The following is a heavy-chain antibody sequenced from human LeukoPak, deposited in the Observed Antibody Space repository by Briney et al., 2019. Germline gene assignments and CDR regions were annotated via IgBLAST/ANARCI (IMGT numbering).Heavy chain of an antibody. CDR3: ARRSGRTPNYFDP. V-gene: IGHV4-39*01. J-gene: IGHJ5*02. D-gene: IGHD6-25*01. CDR2: IYYNGRT. Sequence: GSLRLSCAASGFTFSSYSINWIRQPPGKGLEWIGAIYYNGRTFYNPSLESRVTISVDTSKNQFSLELTSVTGADTAIYYCARRSGRTPNYFDPWGQGTLVTVSS. CDR1: GFTFSSYSIN.